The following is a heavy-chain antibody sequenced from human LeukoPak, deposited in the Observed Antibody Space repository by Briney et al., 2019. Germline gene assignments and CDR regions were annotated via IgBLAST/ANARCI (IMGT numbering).Heavy chain of an antibody. CDR2: IYPGDSDT. V-gene: IGHV5-51*01. D-gene: IGHD6-13*01. CDR1: GYSFTSYW. J-gene: IGHJ3*02. CDR3: ARRDEAAVKDDAFDI. Sequence: GESLKISCKGSGYSFTSYWIGWVRQMPGKGLEWMGIIYPGDSDTRYSPSFQGQVTISADKSISTAYLQWSSLKASDTAMYYCARRDEAAVKDDAFDIWGQGTMVTVSS.